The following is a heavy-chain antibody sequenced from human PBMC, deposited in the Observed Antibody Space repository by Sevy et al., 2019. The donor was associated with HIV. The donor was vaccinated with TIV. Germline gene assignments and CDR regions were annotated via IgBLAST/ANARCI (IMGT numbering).Heavy chain of an antibody. Sequence: ASVKVYCKASGYTFTSYAFDWVRQAPGQGLEWMGWIDAGNGNTKYSQKFQGRVTLTRETSASTAYMELSSLRSEDTGVCYCVRANSGDYPSRGYLDYRGQGTLVTVSS. D-gene: IGHD1-26*01. CDR1: GYTFTSYA. V-gene: IGHV1-3*01. CDR3: VRANSGDYPSRGYLDY. CDR2: IDAGNGNT. J-gene: IGHJ4*02.